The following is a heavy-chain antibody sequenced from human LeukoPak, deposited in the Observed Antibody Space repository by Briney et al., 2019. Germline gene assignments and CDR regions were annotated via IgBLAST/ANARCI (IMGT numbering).Heavy chain of an antibody. CDR2: IYYSGSS. CDR3: ARSVVTLYWYFDL. Sequence: SESLSLTCTVSGGSFSGYYYNWIRQPPGKGLEWIGYIYYSGSSKYYASLKSRVTISLDTSKNQFSLKLSSVTTADTAVYYCARSVVTLYWYFDLWGRGTLVTVSS. J-gene: IGHJ2*01. D-gene: IGHD4-23*01. CDR1: GGSFSGYY. V-gene: IGHV4-59*01.